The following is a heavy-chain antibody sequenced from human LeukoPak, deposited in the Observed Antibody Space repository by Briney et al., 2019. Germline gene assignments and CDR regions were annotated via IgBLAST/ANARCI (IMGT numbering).Heavy chain of an antibody. V-gene: IGHV1-2*02. J-gene: IGHJ4*02. CDR1: GYTFTGYY. CDR2: INPNSGGT. Sequence: GASVKVSCKASGYTFTGYYMHWVRQAPGQGLEWMGWINPNSGGTNYAQKFQGRVTMTRDTSISTAYMELSRLRPDDTAVYYCARGQGYSSSEADYWGQGTLVTVSS. D-gene: IGHD6-13*01. CDR3: ARGQGYSSSEADY.